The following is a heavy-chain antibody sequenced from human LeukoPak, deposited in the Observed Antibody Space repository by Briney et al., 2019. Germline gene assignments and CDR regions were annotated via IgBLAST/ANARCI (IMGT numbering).Heavy chain of an antibody. CDR2: IIPILGIA. V-gene: IGHV1-69*04. D-gene: IGHD6-19*01. CDR3: AREGGWSPWYFDY. Sequence: GSSAKVSCKASGGTFSSYAISWVRQAPGQGLEWMGRIIPILGIANYAQKFQGRVTITADKSTSTAYMELSSLRSEDTAVYYCAREGGWSPWYFDYWGQGTLVTVSS. J-gene: IGHJ4*02. CDR1: GGTFSSYA.